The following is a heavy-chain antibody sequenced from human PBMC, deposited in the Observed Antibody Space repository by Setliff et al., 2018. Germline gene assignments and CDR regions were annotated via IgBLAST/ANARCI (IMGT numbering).Heavy chain of an antibody. CDR1: YYSISSGFS. CDR2: SDHGGNT. J-gene: IGHJ4*02. V-gene: IGHV4-38-2*01. CDR3: RLWSHSYHNDY. Sequence: PSETLSLTCAVSYYSISSGFSWVWIRQSPGKGLEWIGESDHGGNTTIHPSLKSRLTMSVDTSKNQFSLKLTSVTAADTAVYYCRLWSHSYHNDYWGQGTLVTVSS. D-gene: IGHD3-16*02.